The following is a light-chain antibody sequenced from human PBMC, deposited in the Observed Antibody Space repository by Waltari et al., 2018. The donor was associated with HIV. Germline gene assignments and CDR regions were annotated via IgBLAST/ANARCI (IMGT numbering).Light chain of an antibody. CDR1: SSHIAANFD. J-gene: IGLJ1*01. CDR3: QSFDSSLNAYV. V-gene: IGLV1-40*01. Sequence: QSVWTQAPSVSGAPGQRVTISCTGSSSHIAANFDVHWYQLLPGSSPNLLIFANSNRPSGVPDRFSGSKAGTSASLSITGLQPEDEAEYYCQSFDSSLNAYVLGTGTTVIVL. CDR2: ANS.